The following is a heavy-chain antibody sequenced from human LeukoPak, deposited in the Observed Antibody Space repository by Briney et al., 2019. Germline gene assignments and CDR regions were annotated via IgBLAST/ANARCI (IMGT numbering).Heavy chain of an antibody. D-gene: IGHD3-22*01. J-gene: IGHJ4*02. V-gene: IGHV3-23*01. CDR1: GFTFSSYA. Sequence: GGSLRLSCAASGFTFSSYAMSWVRHAPGKGLEWVSAISGSGGSTYYADSVKGRFTISRDNSKNTLYLQMHSLRAEDTAVYYCAKDRRRSTYYYDSSGPDFDYWGQGTLVTVSS. CDR2: ISGSGGST. CDR3: AKDRRRSTYYYDSSGPDFDY.